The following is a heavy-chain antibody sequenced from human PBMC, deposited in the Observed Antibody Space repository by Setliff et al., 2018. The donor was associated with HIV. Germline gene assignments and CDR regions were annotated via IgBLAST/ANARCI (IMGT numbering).Heavy chain of an antibody. CDR1: GFTFSNYW. CDR2: IKQDGSEK. V-gene: IGHV3-7*01. CDR3: ATHSSGWSGYYGMDV. J-gene: IGHJ6*02. Sequence: GGSLRLSCAASGFTFSNYWMSWVRQAPGKGLERVANIKQDGSEKYYADSVKGRFTISRDNSKNTLYLQMNSLRAEDTAVYYCATHSSGWSGYYGMDVWGQGTTVTVSS. D-gene: IGHD6-19*01.